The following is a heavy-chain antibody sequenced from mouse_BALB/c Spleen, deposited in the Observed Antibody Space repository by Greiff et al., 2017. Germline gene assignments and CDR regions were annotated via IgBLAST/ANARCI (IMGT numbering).Heavy chain of an antibody. V-gene: IGHV1-4*02. CDR1: GYTFTSYT. J-gene: IGHJ3*01. D-gene: IGHD1-1*01. Sequence: QVQLKESAAELARPGASVKLSCKASGYTFTSYTMHWVKQRPGQGLEWIGYINPSSGYTEYNQKFKDKTTLTADKSSSTAYMQLSSLTSEDAAVYYCARGAPYGSPFADWGQGTLVTVAA. CDR3: ARGAPYGSPFAD. CDR2: INPSSGYT.